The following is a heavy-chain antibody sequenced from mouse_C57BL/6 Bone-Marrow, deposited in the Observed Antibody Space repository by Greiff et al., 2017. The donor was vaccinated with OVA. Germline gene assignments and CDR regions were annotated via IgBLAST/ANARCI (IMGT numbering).Heavy chain of an antibody. CDR3: ARYDYYFDY. CDR1: GFNIKDDY. J-gene: IGHJ2*01. Sequence: EVQLQQSGAELVRPGASVKLSCTASGFNIKDDYMHWVKQRPEQGLEWIGWIDPENGGTKYAPKFQGKATITADTSSNTAYLQLSSLTSEDTAIYYCARYDYYFDYWGQGTTLTVSS. V-gene: IGHV14-4*01. CDR2: IDPENGGT. D-gene: IGHD2-12*01.